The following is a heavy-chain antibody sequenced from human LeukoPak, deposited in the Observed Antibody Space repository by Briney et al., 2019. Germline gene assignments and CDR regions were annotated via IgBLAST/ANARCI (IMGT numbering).Heavy chain of an antibody. J-gene: IGHJ4*02. V-gene: IGHV5-51*01. CDR1: GYRFTSYW. Sequence: GESLKISCKGSGYRFTSYWIGWVRQLPGKGLEWMGIIYPGDSDTRYSPSSQGQVTISADKSISTAYLQWSSLKASDTAMYYCARGLRPPYYDFWSGSYYFDYWGQGTLVTVSS. CDR3: ARGLRPPYYDFWSGSYYFDY. CDR2: IYPGDSDT. D-gene: IGHD3-3*01.